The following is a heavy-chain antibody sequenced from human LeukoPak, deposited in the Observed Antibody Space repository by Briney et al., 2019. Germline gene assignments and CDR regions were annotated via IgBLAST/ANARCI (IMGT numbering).Heavy chain of an antibody. CDR3: ARLRSSSGSSPDFDY. J-gene: IGHJ4*02. CDR2: ISAYNGNT. D-gene: IGHD3-10*01. V-gene: IGHV1-18*01. Sequence: ASVKVSCKASGYTFTSYGISWVRQAPGQGLEWMGWISAYNGNTNYAQKLQGRVTMTTDTSTSTAYMELRSLRSDDTAVYYCARLRSSSGSSPDFDYWGQGTLVTVSS. CDR1: GYTFTSYG.